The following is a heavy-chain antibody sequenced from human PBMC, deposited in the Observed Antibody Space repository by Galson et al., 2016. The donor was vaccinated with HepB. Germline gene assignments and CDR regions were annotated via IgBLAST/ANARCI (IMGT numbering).Heavy chain of an antibody. D-gene: IGHD3/OR15-3a*01. J-gene: IGHJ6*02. CDR2: ISSSGSAI. CDR3: ARDGGDWAYYYYYYGMDV. CDR1: GFTFSRYE. V-gene: IGHV3-48*03. Sequence: SLRLSCAASGFTFSRYEMTWVRQAPGKGLEWLSYISSSGSAIYYADSVKGRFTISRDNAKNSLYLQMNSLRAEDTAVYYCARDGGDWAYYYYYYGMDVWGQGNPGHRLL.